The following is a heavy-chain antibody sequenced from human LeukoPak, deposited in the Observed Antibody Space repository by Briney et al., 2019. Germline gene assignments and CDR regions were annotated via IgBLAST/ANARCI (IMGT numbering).Heavy chain of an antibody. V-gene: IGHV4-4*07. CDR2: IYTSGST. CDR3: ARVVVVPAAIEGYWYFDL. CDR1: GGSISSYY. J-gene: IGHJ2*01. Sequence: SETLSLTCTVSGGSISSYYWSWIRQPAGKGLEWIGRIYTSGSTNYNPSLKSRVTMSVDTSKNQFSLKLSSVTAADTAVYYCARVVVVPAAIEGYWYFDLWGRGTLVTVSS. D-gene: IGHD2-2*02.